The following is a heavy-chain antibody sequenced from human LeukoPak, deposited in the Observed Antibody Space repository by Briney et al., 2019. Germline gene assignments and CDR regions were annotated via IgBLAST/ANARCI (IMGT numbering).Heavy chain of an antibody. CDR2: IYNSGST. CDR3: ARVNYYGSESYYNVWYFDY. V-gene: IGHV4-59*01. Sequence: SETLSLTCTVSGGSLSDYYWSWIRQPPGKGLDWIGDIYNSGSTNYNPSLKSRVTMSVDTSKNQFSLQLSSVTVADTAVYYCARVNYYGSESYYNVWYFDYWGQGTLVTVSS. J-gene: IGHJ4*02. CDR1: GGSLSDYY. D-gene: IGHD3-10*01.